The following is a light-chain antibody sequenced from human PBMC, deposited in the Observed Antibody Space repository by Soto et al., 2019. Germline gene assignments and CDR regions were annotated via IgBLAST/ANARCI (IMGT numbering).Light chain of an antibody. CDR2: EVS. Sequence: QSVLTQPPSASGSPGQSITISCTGTSSDIGGYNYVSWYQQHPGKAPKLMIFEVSDRPSGVSNRFSGSKSDNTASLTISGLQAEDEADYYCSSYTTSTPWVFGGGTQLPVL. CDR1: SSDIGGYNY. CDR3: SSYTTSTPWV. J-gene: IGLJ3*02. V-gene: IGLV2-14*01.